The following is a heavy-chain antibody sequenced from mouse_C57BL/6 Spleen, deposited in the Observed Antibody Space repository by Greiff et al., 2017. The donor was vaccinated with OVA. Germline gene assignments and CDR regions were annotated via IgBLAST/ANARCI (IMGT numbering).Heavy chain of an antibody. D-gene: IGHD3-1*01. CDR2: IWCDGST. CDR1: GFSLSSYG. Sequence: VKLMESGPGLVEPSQSLSITCTVSGFSLSSYGVSWVRQPPGKGLEWLGVIWCDGSTNYHSALISRLSISKDNSKSQVFLKLNRLQTDDTATYYCANIRYSGYFDDWGTGTTVTVSS. J-gene: IGHJ1*03. V-gene: IGHV2-3*01. CDR3: ANIRYSGYFDD.